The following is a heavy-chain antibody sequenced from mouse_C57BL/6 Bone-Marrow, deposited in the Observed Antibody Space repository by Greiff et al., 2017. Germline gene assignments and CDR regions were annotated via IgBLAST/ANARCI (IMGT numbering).Heavy chain of an antibody. D-gene: IGHD1-1*01. J-gene: IGHJ1*03. V-gene: IGHV14-2*01. CDR3: ARPPDYYGSSYWYFGV. CDR2: FAPEDGET. Sequence: VQLQQSGAELVKPGASVKLSCTASGFNIKDYYMHWVKQRTEQGLEWIGRFAPEDGETKYAPKFQGKATITAEPSANTAYLQLSSLTSEDTAVYYCARPPDYYGSSYWYFGVWGTGTTGTVSS. CDR1: GFNIKDYY.